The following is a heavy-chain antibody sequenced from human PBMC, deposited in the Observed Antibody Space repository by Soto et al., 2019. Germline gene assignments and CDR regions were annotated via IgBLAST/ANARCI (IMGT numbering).Heavy chain of an antibody. D-gene: IGHD1-1*01. CDR2: IYYSGST. V-gene: IGHV4-61*01. CDR3: ARSVQLWPTGWFDP. CDR1: GGSVSSGSYY. J-gene: IGHJ5*02. Sequence: SETLSLTCNVSGGSVSSGSYYWYWIRQPPGKRLEWIGYIYYSGSTNYNPSLKSRVTLSVDTSKNQFSLKMSSVTAADTAVYYCARSVQLWPTGWFDPWGQGTLVTVSS.